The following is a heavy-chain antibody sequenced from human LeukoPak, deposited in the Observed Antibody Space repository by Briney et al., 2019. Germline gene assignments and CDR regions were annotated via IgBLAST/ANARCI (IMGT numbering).Heavy chain of an antibody. CDR2: IDPGEANT. J-gene: IGHJ4*02. CDR3: ARRRSVYGDFQPVVY. D-gene: IGHD4-17*01. CDR1: GYSFTSYW. Sequence: GESLKISCKGSGYSFTSYWIGWVRQMPGKGLEWMGIIDPGEANTSYSPSFQGQVTISADKSISTAYLQWSSLKASDTAMYYCARRRSVYGDFQPVVYWGQGTLVT. V-gene: IGHV5-51*01.